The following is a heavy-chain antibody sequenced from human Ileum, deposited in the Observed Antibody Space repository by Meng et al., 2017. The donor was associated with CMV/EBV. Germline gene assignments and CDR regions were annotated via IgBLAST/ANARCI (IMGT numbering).Heavy chain of an antibody. D-gene: IGHD3-3*01. J-gene: IGHJ2*01. CDR3: ARGFGVVSSFVDTHRYFDL. CDR1: FSSYS. V-gene: IGHV3-21*01. Sequence: FSSYSMNWVRQAPGKGLEWVSSISSSSSYIYYADSVKGRFTISRDNAKNSLYLQMNSLRAEDTAVYYCARGFGVVSSFVDTHRYFDLWGRGTLVTVSS. CDR2: ISSSSSYI.